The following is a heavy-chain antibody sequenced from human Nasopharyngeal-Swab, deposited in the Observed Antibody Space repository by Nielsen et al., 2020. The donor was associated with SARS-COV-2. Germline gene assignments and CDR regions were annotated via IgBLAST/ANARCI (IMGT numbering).Heavy chain of an antibody. CDR3: ARGGIYGAGDYYMDV. CDR2: ISGNGVNT. J-gene: IGHJ6*03. D-gene: IGHD4-17*01. CDR1: GFTFSSYA. V-gene: IGHV3-23*01. Sequence: GGSLRLSCAASGFTFSSYAMSWVRQAPGRGLEWVSGISGNGVNTYYADSVKGRFTISRDNSKNTLYLQMNSLRAEDTAVYYCARGGIYGAGDYYMDVWGKGTTVTVSS.